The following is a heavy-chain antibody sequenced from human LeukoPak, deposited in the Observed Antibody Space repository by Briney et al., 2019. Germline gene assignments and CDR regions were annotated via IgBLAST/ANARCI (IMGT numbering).Heavy chain of an antibody. CDR3: ASRKYTSMVSFFDY. D-gene: IGHD5-18*01. CDR2: IYYSGST. V-gene: IGHV4-39*01. Sequence: SETLSLTCTVSGGSISSSSYYWGWIRQPPVKGLEWLGSIYYSGSTYYNPSLKSRVTISVETSKNQFSLKLNSVTAADTAVYYCASRKYTSMVSFFDYWGQGTLVSVSS. J-gene: IGHJ4*02. CDR1: GGSISSSSYY.